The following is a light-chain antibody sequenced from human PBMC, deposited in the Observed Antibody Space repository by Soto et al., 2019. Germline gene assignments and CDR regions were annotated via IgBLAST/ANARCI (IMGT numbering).Light chain of an antibody. CDR2: GAS. V-gene: IGKV3-20*01. CDR3: QQYMNWPT. J-gene: IGKJ5*01. Sequence: EIVLTQSPGTLSLSPGERATLSCRASQSVSSSYLAWYQQKPGQAPRLLIYGASSRATGIPDRFSGSGSGTEFSLTISSLQSEDFAVYYCQQYMNWPTFGQGTRLEIK. CDR1: QSVSSSY.